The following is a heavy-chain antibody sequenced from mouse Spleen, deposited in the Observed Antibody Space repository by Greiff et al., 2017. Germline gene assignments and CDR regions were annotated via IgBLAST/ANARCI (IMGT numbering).Heavy chain of an antibody. Sequence: EVQLQQSGPELEKPGASVKISCKASGYSFTDYNMDWVKQSHGKSLEWIGDINPNNGGTIYNQKFKGKATLTADKSSSTAYMQLSSLTSDDSAVYFCARSPLYNFYAMDYWGQGTSVTVSS. J-gene: IGHJ4*01. CDR2: INPNNGGT. CDR3: ARSPLYNFYAMDY. CDR1: GYSFTDYN. V-gene: IGHV1-18*01. D-gene: IGHD4-1*02.